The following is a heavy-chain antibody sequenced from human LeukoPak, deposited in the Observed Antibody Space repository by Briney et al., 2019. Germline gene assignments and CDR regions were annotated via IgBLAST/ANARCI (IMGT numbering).Heavy chain of an antibody. CDR2: IKQDGSEK. CDR3: RAASY. J-gene: IGHJ4*02. D-gene: IGHD6-25*01. Sequence: PGGSLRLSCAASGISFSNYYMSWARQAPGKGLEWVANIKQDGSEKNYVDSVKGRFTISRDNAKDSLYLQLNSLRAEDTAVYYCRAASYWGQGTLVTVSS. CDR1: GISFSNYY. V-gene: IGHV3-7*01.